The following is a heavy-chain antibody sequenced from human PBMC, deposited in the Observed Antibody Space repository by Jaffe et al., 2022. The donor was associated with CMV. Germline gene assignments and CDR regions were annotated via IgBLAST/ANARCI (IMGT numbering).Heavy chain of an antibody. J-gene: IGHJ1*01. CDR1: GFTFSSYG. Sequence: QVQLVESGGGVVQPGRSLRLSCAASGFTFSSYGMHWVRQAPGKGLEWVAVISYDGSNKYYADSVKGRFTISRDNSKNTLYLQMNSLRAEDTAVYYCAKDESGYYPEYFQHWGQGTLVTVSS. CDR3: AKDESGYYPEYFQH. CDR2: ISYDGSNK. D-gene: IGHD3-22*01. V-gene: IGHV3-30*18.